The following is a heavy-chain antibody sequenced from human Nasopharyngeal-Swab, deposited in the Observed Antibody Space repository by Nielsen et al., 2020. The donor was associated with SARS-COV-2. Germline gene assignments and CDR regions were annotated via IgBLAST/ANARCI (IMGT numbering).Heavy chain of an antibody. J-gene: IGHJ6*02. V-gene: IGHV4-39*01. CDR3: ASEWFGELDDYYYGMDV. CDR2: VYYSGTT. Sequence: GSLRLSCTISGGSISSSSYYWGWIRQPPGKGLEWIANVYYSGTTYYNPSLKSRVTIPVDTSKNQFSLRLSSVTAADTAVYYCASEWFGELDDYYYGMDVWGQGTTVTVSS. CDR1: GGSISSSSYY. D-gene: IGHD3-10*01.